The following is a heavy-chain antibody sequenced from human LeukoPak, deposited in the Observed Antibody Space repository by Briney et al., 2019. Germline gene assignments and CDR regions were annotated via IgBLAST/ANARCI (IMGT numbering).Heavy chain of an antibody. D-gene: IGHD3-3*01. CDR3: AKDWRDTIFGVVIGGGAELV. J-gene: IGHJ4*02. Sequence: PGGSLRLSCAASGFTFSSYAMHWVRQAPGKGLEWVAVISYDGSNKYYADSVKGRFTISRDNSKNTLYLQMNSLRAEDTAVYYCAKDWRDTIFGVVIGGGAELVWGQGTLVTVSS. V-gene: IGHV3-30-3*01. CDR2: ISYDGSNK. CDR1: GFTFSSYA.